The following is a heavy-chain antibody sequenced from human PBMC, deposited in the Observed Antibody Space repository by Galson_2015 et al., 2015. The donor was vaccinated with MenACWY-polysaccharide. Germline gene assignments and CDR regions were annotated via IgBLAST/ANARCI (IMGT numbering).Heavy chain of an antibody. J-gene: IGHJ4*02. CDR1: GFAFSGHA. D-gene: IGHD2/OR15-2a*01. CDR3: AKISLINSNFDS. Sequence: SLRLSCAASGFAFSGHAMGWVRRAPEKGLEWVSSITGDGSTSFYADSVRGRFTLSKDNSQNTLFLQMNSLRAEDTALYYCAKISLINSNFDSWGQGTLVPVSS. V-gene: IGHV3-23*01. CDR2: ITGDGSTS.